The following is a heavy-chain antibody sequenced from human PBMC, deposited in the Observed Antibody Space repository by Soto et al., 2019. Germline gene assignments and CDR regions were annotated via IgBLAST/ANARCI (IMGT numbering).Heavy chain of an antibody. CDR1: GFTFSSYG. J-gene: IGHJ6*02. CDR2: IWYDGSNK. V-gene: IGHV3-33*01. CDR3: ARDVSNYYYYYGMDV. Sequence: QVQLVECGGGVVQPGRSLRLSCAASGFTFSSYGMHWVRQAPGKGLEWVAVIWYDGSNKYYADSVKGRFTISRDNSKNTLYLQMNSLRAEDTAVYYCARDVSNYYYYYGMDVWGHGTTVTVSS.